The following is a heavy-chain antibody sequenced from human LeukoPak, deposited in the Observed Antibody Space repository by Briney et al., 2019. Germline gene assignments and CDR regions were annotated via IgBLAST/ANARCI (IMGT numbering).Heavy chain of an antibody. V-gene: IGHV1-46*01. Sequence: GASVKVSCKASGYTFTNYYMHWVRQAPGQGLEWLGLITPSGGSTWYAQKFQGRVTMTRDMSTSTDYMELSSLRSEDTAVYYCAKGSKVVVFTRDHYMDVWGKGTTVTISS. CDR1: GYTFTNYY. CDR2: ITPSGGST. J-gene: IGHJ6*03. D-gene: IGHD3-22*01. CDR3: AKGSKVVVFTRDHYMDV.